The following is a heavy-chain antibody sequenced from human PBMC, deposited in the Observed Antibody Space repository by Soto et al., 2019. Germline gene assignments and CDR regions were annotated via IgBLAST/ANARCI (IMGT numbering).Heavy chain of an antibody. V-gene: IGHV1-3*01. CDR1: GYTFTSYA. D-gene: IGHD4-17*01. J-gene: IGHJ5*02. Sequence: GASVKVSCKASGYTFTSYAMHWVRQAPGQRLEWMGWINAGNGNTKYSQKFQGRVTITRDTSASTAYMELSSLRSEDTAVYYCARDRSWVGDYVFPNWFDPCGQGTLVTVSS. CDR2: INAGNGNT. CDR3: ARDRSWVGDYVFPNWFDP.